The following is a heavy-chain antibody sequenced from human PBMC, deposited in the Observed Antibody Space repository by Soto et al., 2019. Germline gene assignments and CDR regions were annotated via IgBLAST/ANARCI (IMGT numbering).Heavy chain of an antibody. CDR2: IYHSGST. CDR1: GGSISSGGYS. D-gene: IGHD6-19*01. V-gene: IGHV4-30-2*01. J-gene: IGHJ4*02. CDR3: ARAGGLGAVAVDY. Sequence: SEMLSLTCAVSGGSISSGGYSWSWIRQPPGKGLEWIGYIYHSGSTYYNPSLKSRVTISVDRSKNQFSLKLSSVTAADTAVYSCARAGGLGAVAVDYWGQGTLVTVSS.